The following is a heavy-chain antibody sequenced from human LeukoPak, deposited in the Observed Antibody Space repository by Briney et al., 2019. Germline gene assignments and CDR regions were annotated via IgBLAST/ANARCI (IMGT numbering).Heavy chain of an antibody. V-gene: IGHV1-2*06. CDR2: INPNSGGT. D-gene: IGHD3-22*01. J-gene: IGHJ4*02. CDR3: ARFYDSSGYHNN. Sequence: ASVKVSCKASGYTFTCYYMHWVRQAPGQGLEWMGRINPNSGGTNYAQKFQGRVTMTRDTSISTAYMELSRLRSDDTAVYYCARFYDSSGYHNNWGQGTLVTVSS. CDR1: GYTFTCYY.